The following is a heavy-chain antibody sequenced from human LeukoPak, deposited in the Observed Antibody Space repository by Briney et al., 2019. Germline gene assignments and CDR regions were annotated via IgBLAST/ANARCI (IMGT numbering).Heavy chain of an antibody. CDR3: ARASPYSSGWYGVDY. Sequence: PSETLSLTCTVFGGSISSSSYYWGWIRQPPGKGLEWIGSIYYSGSTYYNPSLKSRVTISVDTSKNQFSLKLSSVTAADTAVYYCARASPYSSGWYGVDYWGQGTLVTVSS. CDR1: GGSISSSSYY. J-gene: IGHJ4*02. D-gene: IGHD6-19*01. V-gene: IGHV4-39*01. CDR2: IYYSGST.